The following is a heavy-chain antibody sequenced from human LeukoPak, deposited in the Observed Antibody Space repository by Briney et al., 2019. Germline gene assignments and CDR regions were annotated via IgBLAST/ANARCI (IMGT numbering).Heavy chain of an antibody. J-gene: IGHJ4*02. V-gene: IGHV3-11*01. CDR3: AKHYDFWSGYLDY. D-gene: IGHD3-3*01. CDR2: ISSSGSTI. CDR1: GFTFSDYY. Sequence: GGSLRLSCAASGFTFSDYYMSWIRQAPGKGLEWVSYISSSGSTIYYADSVKGRFTISRDNSKNTLYLQMNSLRAEDTAVYYCAKHYDFWSGYLDYWGQGTLVTVSS.